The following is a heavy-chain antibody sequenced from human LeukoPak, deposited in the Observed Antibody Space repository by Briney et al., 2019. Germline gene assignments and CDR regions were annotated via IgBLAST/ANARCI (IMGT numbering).Heavy chain of an antibody. J-gene: IGHJ5*02. CDR3: ARLKMRSSSFTYRFNWFDP. CDR2: INHSGST. V-gene: IGHV4-34*01. Sequence: PSETLSLTCAVYGGSFSGYYWSWIRQPPGKGLEWIGEINHSGSTNYNPSLKSRVTISVDTSKNQFSLKLSSVTAADTAVYYCARLKMRSSSFTYRFNWFDPWGQGTLVTVSS. CDR1: GGSFSGYY. D-gene: IGHD6-13*01.